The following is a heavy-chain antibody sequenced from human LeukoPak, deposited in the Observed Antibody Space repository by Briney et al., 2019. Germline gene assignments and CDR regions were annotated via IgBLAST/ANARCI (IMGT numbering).Heavy chain of an antibody. V-gene: IGHV3-48*02. J-gene: IGHJ6*02. Sequence: PGGSLRLSCAASEFTFSSFSMLWVRQAPGKGLEWVSYISRSGRTIYYADSVKGRFTISRDNAGNSLYLQMNSLRDEDTAVYYCARDPPERSSWYVIGSGYYYYYGMDVWGQGTTVTVSS. D-gene: IGHD6-13*01. CDR1: EFTFSSFS. CDR3: ARDPPERSSWYVIGSGYYYYYGMDV. CDR2: ISRSGRTI.